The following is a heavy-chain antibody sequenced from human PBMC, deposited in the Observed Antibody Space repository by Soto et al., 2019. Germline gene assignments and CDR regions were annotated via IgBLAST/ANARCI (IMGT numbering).Heavy chain of an antibody. Sequence: QVQLVQSGAEVKEPGASVRVSCKASGYSFPAYYIHWVRQAPGQGLEWMGWLNPRSGGTNTARQFQGRVSLTRDTPVSTVYMDLTGVTLDDTAIYYCAKDWVGGSNKYYFEYWGQGTLVTVSS. J-gene: IGHJ4*02. CDR3: AKDWVGGSNKYYFEY. D-gene: IGHD1-26*01. V-gene: IGHV1-2*02. CDR2: LNPRSGGT. CDR1: GYSFPAYY.